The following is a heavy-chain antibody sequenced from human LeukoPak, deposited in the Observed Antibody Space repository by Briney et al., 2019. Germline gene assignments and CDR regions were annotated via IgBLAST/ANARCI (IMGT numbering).Heavy chain of an antibody. J-gene: IGHJ4*02. D-gene: IGHD3-22*01. CDR2: IYHSGST. CDR1: GGSISSGGYY. CDR3: ARGFYYYDSSGYYDY. Sequence: SETLSFTCTVSGGSISSGGYYWSWVRQPPGKGLEWIGEIYHSGSTNYNPSLKSRVTISVDKSKNQFSLKLSSVTAADTAVYYCARGFYYYDSSGYYDYWGQGTLVTVSS. V-gene: IGHV4-39*07.